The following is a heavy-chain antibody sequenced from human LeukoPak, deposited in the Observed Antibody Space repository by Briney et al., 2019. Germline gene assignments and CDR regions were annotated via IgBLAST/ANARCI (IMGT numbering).Heavy chain of an antibody. CDR1: GGSFSGYY. D-gene: IGHD3-22*01. V-gene: IGHV4-34*01. CDR2: INHSGST. J-gene: IGHJ6*02. CDR3: ARHTYYDSSGYKLRYYYYYGMDV. Sequence: PSETLSLTCAVYGGSFSGYYWSWIRQPPGKGLEWIGEINHSGSTNYNPSLKSRVTISVDTSKNQFSLKLSSVTAADTAVYYCARHTYYDSSGYKLRYYYYYGMDVWGQGTTVAVSS.